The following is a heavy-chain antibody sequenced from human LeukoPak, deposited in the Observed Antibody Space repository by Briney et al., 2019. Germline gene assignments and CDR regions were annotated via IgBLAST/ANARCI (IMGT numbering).Heavy chain of an antibody. J-gene: IGHJ4*02. CDR2: INPSGGST. CDR1: GYTFTSYG. D-gene: IGHD5-24*01. CDR3: AREDLGGRDGFY. Sequence: ASVKVSCKASGYTFTSYGISWARQAPGQGLEWMGIINPSGGSTSYAQKFQGRVTMTRDTSTSTVYMELSSLRSEDTAVYYCAREDLGGRDGFYWGQGTLVTVSS. V-gene: IGHV1-46*01.